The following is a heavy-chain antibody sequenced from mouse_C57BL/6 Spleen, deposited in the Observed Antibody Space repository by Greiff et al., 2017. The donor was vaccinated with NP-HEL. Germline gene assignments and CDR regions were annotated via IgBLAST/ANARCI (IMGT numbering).Heavy chain of an antibody. CDR2: INPYTGGT. Sequence: VQLQQSGPVLVKPGASVKMSCKASGYTFTDYYMNWVKQSHGKSLEWIGVINPYTGGTSYNQKFKGKATLTVDKSSSTAYMALNILTSEDSAVYYCARMGDYDGYRFAYWGQGTLVTVSA. CDR1: GYTFTDYY. V-gene: IGHV1-19*01. CDR3: ARMGDYDGYRFAY. J-gene: IGHJ3*01. D-gene: IGHD2-3*01.